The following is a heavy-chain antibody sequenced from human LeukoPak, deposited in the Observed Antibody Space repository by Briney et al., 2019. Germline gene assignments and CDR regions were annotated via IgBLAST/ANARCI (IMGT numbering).Heavy chain of an antibody. J-gene: IGHJ3*02. CDR3: ARRGGSRGWGAFDI. CDR2: ITGTADKT. CDR1: GFTFTNYV. V-gene: IGHV3-23*01. D-gene: IGHD6-19*01. Sequence: GGSLRLSCAASGFTFTNYVMNWVRLAPGKGLEWASSITGTADKTYDADSVKGRFTISRDNSKNTLSLQMSSLRVEDTAIYYCARRGGSRGWGAFDIWGQGTIVTVSS.